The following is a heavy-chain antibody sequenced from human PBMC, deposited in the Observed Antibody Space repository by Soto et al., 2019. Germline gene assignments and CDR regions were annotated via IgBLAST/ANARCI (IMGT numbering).Heavy chain of an antibody. V-gene: IGHV3-48*03. CDR3: AREIYDSSGWYGAFDI. D-gene: IGHD6-19*01. J-gene: IGHJ3*02. CDR1: GFTFSSYE. CDR2: ISSSGSTI. Sequence: GGSLRLSCAASGFTFSSYEMNWVRQAPGKGLEWVSYISSSGSTIYYADSVKGRFTIARDNAKNSLYLQMNSLRAEDTAVYYCAREIYDSSGWYGAFDIWGQGPMGNGS.